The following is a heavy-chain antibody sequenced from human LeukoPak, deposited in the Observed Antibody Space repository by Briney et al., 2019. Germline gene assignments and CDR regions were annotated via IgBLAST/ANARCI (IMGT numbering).Heavy chain of an antibody. D-gene: IGHD3-22*01. CDR2: IYSGGST. V-gene: IGHV3-53*01. CDR3: ARGVDYDSSGYYGLLYYFDY. CDR1: GFTVSSNY. Sequence: SGGSLRLSCAASGFTVSSNYMSWVRQAPGEGVGWVSVIYSGGSTYYADSVKGRFTISRDNSKNTLYLQMNSLRAEDTAVYYCARGVDYDSSGYYGLLYYFDYWGQGTLVTVSS. J-gene: IGHJ4*02.